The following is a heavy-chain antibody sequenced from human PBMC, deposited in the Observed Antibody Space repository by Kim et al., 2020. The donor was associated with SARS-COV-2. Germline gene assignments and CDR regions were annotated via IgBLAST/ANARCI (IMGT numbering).Heavy chain of an antibody. D-gene: IGHD2-2*01. CDR1: GGSISSSSYY. CDR3: ALHCSSTSCFAD. Sequence: SETLSLTCTVSGGSISSSSYYWGWIRQPPGKGLEWIGSIYYSGSTYYNPSLKSRVTISVDTSKNQFSLKLSSVTAADTAVYYCALHCSSTSCFADWGQGTLVTVSS. CDR2: IYYSGST. V-gene: IGHV4-39*01. J-gene: IGHJ4*02.